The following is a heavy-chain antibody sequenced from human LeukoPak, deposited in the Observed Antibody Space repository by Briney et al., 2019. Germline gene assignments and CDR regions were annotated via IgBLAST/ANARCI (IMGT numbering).Heavy chain of an antibody. V-gene: IGHV1-2*02. CDR2: LNPNNGDT. Sequence: ASVKVSCKASGYTFTDYYMHWVRQAPGQGLEWMGWLNPNNGDTNYAQKFQGRVSMTRDTSISTAYMDLSDLRSDDTAVYYCARGRNIEMTTMSGGSDYWGQGTLVTVSS. D-gene: IGHD5-24*01. CDR3: ARGRNIEMTTMSGGSDY. CDR1: GYTFTDYY. J-gene: IGHJ4*02.